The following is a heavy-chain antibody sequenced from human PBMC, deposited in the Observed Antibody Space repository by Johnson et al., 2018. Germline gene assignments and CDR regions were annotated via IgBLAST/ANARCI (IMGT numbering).Heavy chain of an antibody. V-gene: IGHV3-33*01. CDR2: IWYDGSDN. CDR3: ARGLYGDYVGSEYLQH. J-gene: IGHJ1*01. CDR1: GFTFSSYG. D-gene: IGHD4-17*01. Sequence: VQLVESGGGVVQPGRSLRLSCAASGFTFSSYGMHWIRQAPGKDLEWVALIWYDGSDNYYADPVKGRFTISRDNAKNTLYLQMDSLRVEDTAVYFCARGLYGDYVGSEYLQHWGQGTLVTVSS.